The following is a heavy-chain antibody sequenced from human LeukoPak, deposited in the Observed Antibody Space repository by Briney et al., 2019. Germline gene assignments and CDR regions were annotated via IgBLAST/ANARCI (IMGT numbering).Heavy chain of an antibody. CDR3: AGAGLWFGECPDY. Sequence: SETLSLTCTVSGGSISSHYWSWIRQPPGKGLEWIGYIYYSGSTNYNPSFKSRVTISVDTSKNQFSLKLSSVTAADTAVYYCAGAGLWFGECPDYWGQGTLVTVSS. D-gene: IGHD3-10*01. CDR2: IYYSGST. CDR1: GGSISSHY. V-gene: IGHV4-59*11. J-gene: IGHJ4*02.